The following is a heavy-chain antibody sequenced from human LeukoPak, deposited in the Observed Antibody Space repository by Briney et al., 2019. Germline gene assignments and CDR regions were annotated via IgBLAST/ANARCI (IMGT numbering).Heavy chain of an antibody. CDR3: ATAGAANCGGDCYRGYYFDY. J-gene: IGHJ4*02. CDR2: ISSSSSYI. CDR1: GFTFSSYS. V-gene: IGHV3-21*01. Sequence: PAGSLRLSCAASGFTFSSYSMNWVRQAPGKGLEWVSSISSSSSYIYYADSVKGRFTISRDNAKNSLYLQMNSLRAEDTAVYYCATAGAANCGGDCYRGYYFDYWGQGTLVTVSS. D-gene: IGHD2-21*02.